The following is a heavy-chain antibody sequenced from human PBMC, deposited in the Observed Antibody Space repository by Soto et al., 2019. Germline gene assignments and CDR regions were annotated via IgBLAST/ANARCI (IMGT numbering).Heavy chain of an antibody. CDR1: GFTFSSYA. CDR3: AKCIVVVPAAMPTVYYYYYMDV. V-gene: IGHV3-23*01. CDR2: ISGSGGST. Sequence: GGSLRLSCAASGFTFSSYAMSWVRQAPGKGLEWVSAISGSGGSTYYADSVKGRFTISRDNSKNTLYLQMNSLRAEDTAVYYFAKCIVVVPAAMPTVYYYYYMDVWGKGTTVTVSS. D-gene: IGHD2-2*01. J-gene: IGHJ6*03.